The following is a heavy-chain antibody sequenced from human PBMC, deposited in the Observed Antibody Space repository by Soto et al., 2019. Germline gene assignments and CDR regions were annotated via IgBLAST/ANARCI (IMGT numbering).Heavy chain of an antibody. D-gene: IGHD1-26*01. CDR2: ISAYNGNT. J-gene: IGHJ4*02. Sequence: ASVKVSCKASSYTFTNYGISWGRQAPGQGLEWMGWISAYNGNTNYAQKLQGRVTMTTDTSTNTAYMELGSLRSDDTPVYYCARGFSGSYSDYWGQGTLVTVSS. CDR3: ARGFSGSYSDY. V-gene: IGHV1-18*01. CDR1: SYTFTNYG.